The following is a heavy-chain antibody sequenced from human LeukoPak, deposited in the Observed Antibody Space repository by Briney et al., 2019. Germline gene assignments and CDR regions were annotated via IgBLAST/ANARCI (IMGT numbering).Heavy chain of an antibody. CDR2: ISYDGSNK. CDR3: AKRYSSSWYMVGVYYYGMDV. Sequence: SGGSLGLSCAASGFTFSSYGMHWVRQAPGKGLEWVAVISYDGSNKYYADSVKGRFTISRDNSKNTLYLQMNSLRAEDTAVYYCAKRYSSSWYMVGVYYYGMDVWGQGTTVTVSS. V-gene: IGHV3-30*18. D-gene: IGHD6-13*01. J-gene: IGHJ6*02. CDR1: GFTFSSYG.